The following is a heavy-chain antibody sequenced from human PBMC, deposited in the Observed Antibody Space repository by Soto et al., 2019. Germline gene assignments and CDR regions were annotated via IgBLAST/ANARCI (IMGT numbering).Heavy chain of an antibody. D-gene: IGHD2-21*01. CDR2: IVSGSTYT. J-gene: IGHJ6*02. Sequence: VQLVESGGGLVKPGGSLRLSCAASGFTFSDYYMAWVRQTPGKCLEWIAYIVSGSTYTNYADSVKGRFTISRDNDRESLFLEMNSLRADDTALYYCARVDGESRVDVWGQGTTVSVS. CDR3: ARVDGESRVDV. CDR1: GFTFSDYY. V-gene: IGHV3-11*06.